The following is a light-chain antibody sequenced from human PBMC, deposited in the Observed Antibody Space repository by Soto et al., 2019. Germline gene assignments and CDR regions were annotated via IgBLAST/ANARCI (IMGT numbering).Light chain of an antibody. CDR3: QQSYSTPTT. CDR1: QSISSY. V-gene: IGKV1-39*01. J-gene: IGKJ5*01. Sequence: DIQMSQSLSSLSASVRDRVTITCRASQSISSYLNWYQQKPGKAPKLLIYAASSLQSGVPSRFSGSGSGTDFTLTISSLQPEDFATYYCQQSYSTPTTFGQGTRLEIK. CDR2: AAS.